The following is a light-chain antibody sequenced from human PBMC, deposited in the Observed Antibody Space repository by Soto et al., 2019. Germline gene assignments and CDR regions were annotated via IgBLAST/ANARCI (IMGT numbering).Light chain of an antibody. CDR2: GAS. CDR1: QSVASS. CDR3: QQYHYWPIT. J-gene: IGKJ5*01. V-gene: IGKV3-15*01. Sequence: ERVVTDSPATMSASPGERATLSCRASQSVASSVAWYQQKPGQAPRLILYGASTRATGFPARFSGSGSGTEFTLTISSLQSEDFAVYLCQQYHYWPITFGQGTRPEL.